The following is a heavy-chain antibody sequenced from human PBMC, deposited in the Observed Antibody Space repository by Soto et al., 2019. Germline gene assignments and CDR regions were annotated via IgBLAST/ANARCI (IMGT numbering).Heavy chain of an antibody. CDR1: GYTFTSYA. CDR3: ARGNYDRSGYSYGYYYYYYMDV. J-gene: IGHJ6*03. Sequence: QVQLVQSGAEVKKPGASVKVSCKASGYTFTSYAMHWVRQAPGQRLEWMGWINAGNGNTKYSQKFQGRVTITRDTSASTAYMELSSLRSEDTAVYYCARGNYDRSGYSYGYYYYYYMDVWGKGTTVTVSS. V-gene: IGHV1-3*01. CDR2: INAGNGNT. D-gene: IGHD5-18*01.